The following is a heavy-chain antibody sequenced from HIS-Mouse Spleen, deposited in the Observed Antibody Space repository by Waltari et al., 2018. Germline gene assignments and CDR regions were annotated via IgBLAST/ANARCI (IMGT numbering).Heavy chain of an antibody. D-gene: IGHD2-8*02. V-gene: IGHV3-30*18. CDR2: ISYDGSNK. Sequence: QVQLVESGGGVVQPGRSLRLSCAASGFTFSSYGMHWVRQAPGKGLEWVAVISYDGSNKYYADSVKGRFTISRDNSKNTLYLQMNSLRAEDTAVYYCAKILVRVGAFDIWGQGTMVTVSS. CDR3: AKILVRVGAFDI. CDR1: GFTFSSYG. J-gene: IGHJ3*02.